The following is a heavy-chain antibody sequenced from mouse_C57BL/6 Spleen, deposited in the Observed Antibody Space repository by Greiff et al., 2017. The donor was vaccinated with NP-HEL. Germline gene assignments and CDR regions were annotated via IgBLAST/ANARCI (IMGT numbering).Heavy chain of an antibody. CDR3: ARSGNYVVDAMDY. D-gene: IGHD2-1*01. CDR2: INPNNGGT. Sequence: EVQLQQSGPELVKPGASVKISCKASGYTFTDYYMNWVKQSHGKSLEWIGDINPNNGGTSYNQKFKGKATLTVDKSSSTAYMELRSLTSEDSAVYYCARSGNYVVDAMDYWGQGTSVTVSS. J-gene: IGHJ4*01. V-gene: IGHV1-26*01. CDR1: GYTFTDYY.